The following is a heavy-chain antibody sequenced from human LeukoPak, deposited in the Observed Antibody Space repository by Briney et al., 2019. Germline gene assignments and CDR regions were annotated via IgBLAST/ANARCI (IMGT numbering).Heavy chain of an antibody. J-gene: IGHJ6*02. V-gene: IGHV4-39*01. Sequence: PSETLSLTCTVSGGSISSGGYYWSWIRQHPGKGLEWIGYIYYSGSTYYNPSLKSRVTISVDTSKNQFSLKLSSVTAADTAVYYCARHEAEDRETTFFRVPRKAHYYYGMDVWGQGTTVTVSS. CDR1: GGSISSGGYY. CDR3: ARHEAEDRETTFFRVPRKAHYYYGMDV. CDR2: IYYSGST. D-gene: IGHD3-3*02.